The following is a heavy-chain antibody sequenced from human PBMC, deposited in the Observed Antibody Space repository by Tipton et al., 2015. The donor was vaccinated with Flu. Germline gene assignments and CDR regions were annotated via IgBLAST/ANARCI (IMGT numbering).Heavy chain of an antibody. J-gene: IGHJ4*02. CDR3: AREAYYGSASFDY. CDR2: IFDTGNT. Sequence: TLSLTCTVSGGSLSSYYWTWIRQQPGKGLEWIGNIFDTGNTNPNPALKSRLTISVDTSRNQFSLRLSSVTAADPAVYYCAREAYYGSASFDYWGRGTLVTVSS. V-gene: IGHV4-31*03. D-gene: IGHD3-10*01. CDR1: GGSLSSYY.